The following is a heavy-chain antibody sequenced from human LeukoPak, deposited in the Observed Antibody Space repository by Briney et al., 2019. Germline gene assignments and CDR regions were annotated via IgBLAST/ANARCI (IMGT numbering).Heavy chain of an antibody. CDR2: IYTSGST. CDR3: ARETDFWSGYYPFDY. D-gene: IGHD3-3*01. Sequence: SETLSLTCTVSGGSISSYYWSWIRQPAGKGLEWIGRIYTSGSTNYNPSLKSRVTMSVDTSKNQLSLKLSSVTAADTAVYYCARETDFWSGYYPFDYWGQGTLVTVSS. J-gene: IGHJ4*02. CDR1: GGSISSYY. V-gene: IGHV4-4*07.